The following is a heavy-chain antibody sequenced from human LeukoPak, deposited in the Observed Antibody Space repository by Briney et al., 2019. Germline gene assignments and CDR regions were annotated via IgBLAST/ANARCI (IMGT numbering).Heavy chain of an antibody. CDR1: GFTFSSYG. D-gene: IGHD2-2*01. Sequence: GGSLRLSCAASGFTFSSYGMHWVRQAPGKGLEWVAVIWYDGSNKYYADSVKGRFTISRDNSKNTLYLQMNSLRAEDTAVYYCARVHCSSTSCPYPYYYGMDVWGKGTTVTVSS. J-gene: IGHJ6*04. V-gene: IGHV3-33*01. CDR3: ARVHCSSTSCPYPYYYGMDV. CDR2: IWYDGSNK.